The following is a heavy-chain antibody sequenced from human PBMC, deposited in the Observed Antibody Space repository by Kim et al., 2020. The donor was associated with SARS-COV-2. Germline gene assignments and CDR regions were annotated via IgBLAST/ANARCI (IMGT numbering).Heavy chain of an antibody. Sequence: GGSLRLSCAASGFTFDDYAMHWVRQAPGKGLEWVSGISWNSVSIGYADSVKGRFTISRDNAKNSLYLQMNSLRAEDTALYYCAKESTVTTRRAYYYDGMDVWGQGATVTVS. CDR2: ISWNSVSI. V-gene: IGHV3-9*01. D-gene: IGHD4-4*01. J-gene: IGHJ6*02. CDR1: GFTFDDYA. CDR3: AKESTVTTRRAYYYDGMDV.